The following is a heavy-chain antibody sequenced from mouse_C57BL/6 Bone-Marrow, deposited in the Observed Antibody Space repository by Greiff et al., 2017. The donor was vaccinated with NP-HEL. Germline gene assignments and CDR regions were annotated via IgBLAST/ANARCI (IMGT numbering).Heavy chain of an antibody. V-gene: IGHV5-4*01. D-gene: IGHD1-1*01. CDR2: ISDGGSYT. CDR3: ARDRNYYGSSYGFAY. CDR1: GFTFSSYA. J-gene: IGHJ3*01. Sequence: DVMLVESGGGLVKPGGSLKLSCAASGFTFSSYAMSWVRQTPEKRLEWVATISDGGSYTYYPDNVKGRFTISRDNAKNNLYLQMSHLKSEDTAMYYCARDRNYYGSSYGFAYWGQGTLVTVSA.